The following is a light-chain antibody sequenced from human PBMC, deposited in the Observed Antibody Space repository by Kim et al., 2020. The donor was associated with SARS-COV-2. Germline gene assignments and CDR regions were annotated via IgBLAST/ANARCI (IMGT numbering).Light chain of an antibody. CDR3: QSYDSTTLWV. CDR1: SGSIASNF. J-gene: IGLJ3*02. V-gene: IGLV6-57*02. Sequence: KTVTSSVTGGSGSIASNFVHGYQQRPGSAPTTVIYGHNQRPSGVPDRFSGSIDSSSNSASLTISGLTTEDEADYYCQSYDSTTLWVFGGGTQLTVL. CDR2: GHN.